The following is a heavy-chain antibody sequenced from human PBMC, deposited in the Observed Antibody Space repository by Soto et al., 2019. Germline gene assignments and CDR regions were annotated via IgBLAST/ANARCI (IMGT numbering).Heavy chain of an antibody. D-gene: IGHD6-19*01. CDR1: GFTFISYW. CDR2: IKQDGSEK. Sequence: GGSLRNSCAAAGFTFISYWMICVRQAPGKGLEWVANIKQDGSEKYYVDSVKGRFTISRDNAKNSLYLQMNSLRAEDTAVYYCARPMRWSSGPFDYWGQGTLVTVSS. J-gene: IGHJ4*02. V-gene: IGHV3-7*01. CDR3: ARPMRWSSGPFDY.